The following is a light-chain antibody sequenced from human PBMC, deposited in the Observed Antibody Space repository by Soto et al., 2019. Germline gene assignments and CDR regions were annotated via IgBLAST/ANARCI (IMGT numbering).Light chain of an antibody. CDR2: DDR. J-gene: IGLJ2*01. V-gene: IGLV3-21*02. Sequence: SYELTQPPSVSVAPGQTATLTRGGNNIGSKSVHWYQQKPGQAPVVVVYDDRDRASGIPERFSGSNSGNTATLTITRVEVGDEADYYCQVGDGSSDHPVVFGGGTKLTVL. CDR3: QVGDGSSDHPVV. CDR1: NIGSKS.